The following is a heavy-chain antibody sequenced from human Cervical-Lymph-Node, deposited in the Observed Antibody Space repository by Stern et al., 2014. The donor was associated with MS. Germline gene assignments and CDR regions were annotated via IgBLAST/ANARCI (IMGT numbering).Heavy chain of an antibody. Sequence: QVTLRESGPALVKPTQTLTLTCTFSGFSLSASGMSVSWSPQPPGKALEGLASIDWDDDKFYPTSLKTRLTVSKDTSKNQVVLTMTNMDPVDTANYYCARGRGYSYGWYYFDYWGQGTLITVSS. CDR3: ARGRGYSYGWYYFDY. J-gene: IGHJ4*02. CDR1: GFSLSASGMS. CDR2: IDWDDDK. V-gene: IGHV2-70*17. D-gene: IGHD5-18*01.